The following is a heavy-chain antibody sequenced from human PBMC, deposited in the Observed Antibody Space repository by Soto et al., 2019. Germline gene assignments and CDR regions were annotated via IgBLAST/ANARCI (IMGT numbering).Heavy chain of an antibody. D-gene: IGHD6-19*01. V-gene: IGHV3-30*18. CDR3: AKGKEQWLLLGY. J-gene: IGHJ4*02. CDR1: GFTVSTYG. CDR2: ISFDGDNK. Sequence: QVQLVESGGGVVQPGRSLRLSCAASGFTVSTYGMHWVRQAPGKGLEWVASISFDGDNKYYADSVKGRFTISRDNSKNTLYLQMNSLRAEDTAIYYCAKGKEQWLLLGYWGPGTLVTVSS.